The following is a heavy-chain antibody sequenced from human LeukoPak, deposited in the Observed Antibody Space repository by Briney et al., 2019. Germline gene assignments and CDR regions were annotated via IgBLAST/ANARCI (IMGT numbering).Heavy chain of an antibody. Sequence: SETLSLTCTVSGGSISSSSYYWGWIRQPPGKGLEWLGSIYYSGSTYYNPSLKSRVTISVDTSKNQFSLKLSSVTAADTAVYYCAIPSEQHSYWYFDLWGRGTLVTVSS. CDR2: IYYSGST. CDR1: GGSISSSSYY. D-gene: IGHD6-13*01. J-gene: IGHJ2*01. CDR3: AIPSEQHSYWYFDL. V-gene: IGHV4-39*07.